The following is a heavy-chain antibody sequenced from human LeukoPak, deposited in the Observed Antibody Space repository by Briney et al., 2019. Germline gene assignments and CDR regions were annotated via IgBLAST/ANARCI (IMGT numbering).Heavy chain of an antibody. CDR1: GFSFGNHG. CDR2: IWYDGSIR. V-gene: IGHV3-33*01. Sequence: GGSLRLSCVGSGFSFGNHGYHWIRQPPGKGLEWVALIWYDGSIRYYAGSVQGRFSISRDDSKSTLYLEMNSLIVEDTALYYCARDVATYPASRLDRWGQGTQVTVSS. D-gene: IGHD2-2*01. CDR3: ARDVATYPASRLDR. J-gene: IGHJ5*02.